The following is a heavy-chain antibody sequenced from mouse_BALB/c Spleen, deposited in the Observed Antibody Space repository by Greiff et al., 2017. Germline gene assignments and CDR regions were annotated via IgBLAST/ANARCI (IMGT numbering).Heavy chain of an antibody. Sequence: QVQLKESGAELARPGASVKMSCKASGYTFTSYTMHWVKQRPGQGLEWIGYINPSSGYTNYNQKFKDKATLTADKSSSTAYMQLSSLTSEDSAVYYCARRDYGHYFDYWGQGTTLTVSS. CDR2: INPSSGYT. CDR3: ARRDYGHYFDY. J-gene: IGHJ2*01. V-gene: IGHV1-4*01. CDR1: GYTFTSYT. D-gene: IGHD1-1*02.